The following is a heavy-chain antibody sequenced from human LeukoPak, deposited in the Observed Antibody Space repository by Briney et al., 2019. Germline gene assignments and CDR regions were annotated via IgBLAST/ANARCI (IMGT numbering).Heavy chain of an antibody. CDR3: ARGVYIAAAQYGY. CDR1: GGSISSYY. D-gene: IGHD6-13*01. J-gene: IGHJ4*02. V-gene: IGHV4-59*01. CDR2: IYYSGTT. Sequence: SQTLSLTCTVSGGSISSYYWSWIRQPPGKGLEWIGYIYYSGTTNYNPSLKSRVTISVDTSKNQFSLKLSSVTTADTAVYYCARGVYIAAAQYGYWGQGTLVTVSS.